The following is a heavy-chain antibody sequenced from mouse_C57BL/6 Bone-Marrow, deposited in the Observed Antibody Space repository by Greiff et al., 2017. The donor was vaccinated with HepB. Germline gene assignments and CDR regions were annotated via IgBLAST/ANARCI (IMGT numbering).Heavy chain of an antibody. CDR1: GYTFTDYY. J-gene: IGHJ3*01. CDR3: LYDGYAWFAD. Sequence: EVQLQQSGPELVKPGASVKISCKASGYTFTDYYMTWVKQSHGKSLEWIGDINPNNGGTSYHQKFKGKTTLTVDKSSSTAYMERRSLTSEDSAVYYCLYDGYAWFADWGQGTLVTFAA. V-gene: IGHV1-26*01. CDR2: INPNNGGT. D-gene: IGHD2-3*01.